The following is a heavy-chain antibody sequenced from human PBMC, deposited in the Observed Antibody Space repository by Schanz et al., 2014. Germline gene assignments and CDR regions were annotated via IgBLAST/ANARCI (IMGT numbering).Heavy chain of an antibody. CDR1: GFTFSDYY. V-gene: IGHV3-11*06. CDR3: ARDGYRNGRPFDH. J-gene: IGHJ4*02. D-gene: IGHD5-18*01. Sequence: QVQLVESGGGVVQPGGSLRLSCAASGFTFSDYYMSWIRQAPGKGLEWVSYISHNSHNTNYAHSVKGRFTISRDTAENSVYLQMNSLRAEDTAVYYCARDGYRNGRPFDHWGQGTRVTVSA. CDR2: ISHNSHNT.